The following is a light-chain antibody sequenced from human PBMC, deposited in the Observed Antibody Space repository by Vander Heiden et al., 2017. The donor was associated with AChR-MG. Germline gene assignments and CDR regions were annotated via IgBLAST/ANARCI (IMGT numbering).Light chain of an antibody. Sequence: DIQMTQPPSTLSASVGDRVTITCRASQSISTWLAWYQQKPGKAPKLLIYKASSLESGVPSRFGGRGSGTEFTLTISSLQPDDFATYYCQQYDSYPWTFGQGTKVEIK. CDR1: QSISTW. CDR2: KAS. V-gene: IGKV1-5*03. CDR3: QQYDSYPWT. J-gene: IGKJ1*01.